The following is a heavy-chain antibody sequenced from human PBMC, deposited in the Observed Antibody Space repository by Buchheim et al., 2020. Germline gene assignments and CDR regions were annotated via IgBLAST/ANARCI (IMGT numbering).Heavy chain of an antibody. CDR3: ARDGYDFWSGQNWFDP. Sequence: QVQLQESGPGLVKPSQTLSLTCTVSGGSIRSGGYYWSWIRQLPGKGLEWIGHIYYSGSTYYNPSLQSRLTISVDTSNNQFSLKVSSVTAADTAVYYCARDGYDFWSGQNWFDPWGQGTL. D-gene: IGHD3-3*01. CDR2: IYYSGST. CDR1: GGSIRSGGYY. V-gene: IGHV4-31*03. J-gene: IGHJ5*02.